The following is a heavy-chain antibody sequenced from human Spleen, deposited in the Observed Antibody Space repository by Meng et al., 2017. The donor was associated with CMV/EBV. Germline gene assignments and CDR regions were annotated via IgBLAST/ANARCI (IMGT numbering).Heavy chain of an antibody. CDR2: MNPNSGNT. Sequence: ASVKVSCKASGYTFTSYDINWVRQATGQGLEWMGWMNPNSGNTGYAQKFQGRVTITRNTSISTAYMELSSLRSEDTAVYYCARERRGTFTIFGVVNKYGMDVWGQGTTVTRLL. CDR3: ARERRGTFTIFGVVNKYGMDV. D-gene: IGHD3-3*01. CDR1: GYTFTSYD. J-gene: IGHJ6*02. V-gene: IGHV1-8*03.